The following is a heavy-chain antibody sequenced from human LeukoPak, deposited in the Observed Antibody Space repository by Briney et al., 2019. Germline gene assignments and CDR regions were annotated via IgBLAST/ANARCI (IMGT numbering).Heavy chain of an antibody. V-gene: IGHV1-18*01. CDR3: ASSGYGQGIYYAMDV. Sequence: GASVKVSCKASGYTLTSHGISWVRQAPGQGLEWMGWISAYNGNTNYAQKLQGRVTMTTDTSTSTAYVELRSLRSDDTAVYYCASSGYGQGIYYAMDVWGQGTTVTVSS. J-gene: IGHJ6*02. CDR1: GYTLTSHG. D-gene: IGHD5-12*01. CDR2: ISAYNGNT.